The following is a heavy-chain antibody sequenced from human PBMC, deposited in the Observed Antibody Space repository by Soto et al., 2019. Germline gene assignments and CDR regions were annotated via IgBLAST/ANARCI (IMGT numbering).Heavy chain of an antibody. CDR1: GFTFSSYG. J-gene: IGHJ4*02. CDR3: AKDRQDIVLVPAAPDY. Sequence: SLRLSCAASGFTFSSYGMHWVRQAPGKGLEWVAVISYDGSNKYYADSVKGRFTISRDNSKNTLYLQMNSLRAEDTAVYYCAKDRQDIVLVPAAPDYWGQGTLVTVSS. V-gene: IGHV3-30*18. D-gene: IGHD2-2*01. CDR2: ISYDGSNK.